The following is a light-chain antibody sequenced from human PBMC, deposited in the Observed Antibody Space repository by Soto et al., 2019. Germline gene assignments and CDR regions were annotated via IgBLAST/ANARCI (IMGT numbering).Light chain of an antibody. J-gene: IGKJ3*01. CDR2: KAS. Sequence: DIQMTQSPSTLSGTVGDRVAITCRASQTISSWLAWYQQKPGKASKLLIYKASTLKSGVPSRFSGSGSGTEFTLPISSLQPDDFATYYCHQLNTYPLTFGPGTKVDIK. CDR1: QTISSW. CDR3: HQLNTYPLT. V-gene: IGKV1-5*03.